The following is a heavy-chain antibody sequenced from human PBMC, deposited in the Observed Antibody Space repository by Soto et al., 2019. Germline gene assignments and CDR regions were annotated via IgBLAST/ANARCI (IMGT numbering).Heavy chain of an antibody. V-gene: IGHV1-2*02. CDR3: ARIWFSSGWHFDY. Sequence: EASVKVSCKASGYTFTGYYMHWVRQAPGQGLEWMGWINPNSGGTNYAQKFQGRVTMTRDTSISTAYMELSRLRSDDTAVYYCARIWFSSGWHFDYWGQGTLVTVSS. D-gene: IGHD6-19*01. CDR2: INPNSGGT. CDR1: GYTFTGYY. J-gene: IGHJ4*02.